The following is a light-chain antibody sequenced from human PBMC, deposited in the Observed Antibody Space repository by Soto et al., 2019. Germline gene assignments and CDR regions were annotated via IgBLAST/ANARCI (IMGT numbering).Light chain of an antibody. CDR2: DVS. J-gene: IGKJ2*01. Sequence: DIQMTQSPSTLSASVGDRVIITCRASQTVERWMAWYQQKPGKAPKLLIYDVSALERGVPSRFSGSGSATEFTLAISGLQPSDFATYYCQQYTDYVYTFGQGTKLESK. CDR1: QTVERW. CDR3: QQYTDYVYT. V-gene: IGKV1-5*01.